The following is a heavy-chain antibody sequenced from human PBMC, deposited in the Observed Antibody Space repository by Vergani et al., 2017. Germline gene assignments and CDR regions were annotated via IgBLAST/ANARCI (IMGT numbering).Heavy chain of an antibody. CDR1: SLSIPXXXXS. D-gene: IGHD3-3*01. CDR2: FYYSGST. V-gene: IGHV4-39*07. Sequence: QLQLQESGPGLVKPSETLSLPSSLSSLSIPXXXXSCLCLRQPPGERLDGIGCFYYSGSTYYNPYLKSRVTISVDTSKNQFSLKLRSVTAADTAVYYCARGGTIFDIPIDLWGRGTLVTVSS. CDR3: ARGGTIFDIPIDL. J-gene: IGHJ2*01.